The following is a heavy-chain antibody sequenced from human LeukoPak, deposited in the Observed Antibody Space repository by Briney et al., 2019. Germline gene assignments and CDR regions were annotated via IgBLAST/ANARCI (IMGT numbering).Heavy chain of an antibody. CDR3: ARDIPRPRGFDP. CDR1: GGTFSSYA. Sequence: LVKVSCKASGGTFSSYAISWVRQAPGQGLEWMGGIIPIFGTANYAQKFQGRVTITADESTSTAYMELSSLRSEDTAVYYCARDIPRPRGFDPWGQGTLVTVSS. V-gene: IGHV1-69*13. J-gene: IGHJ5*02. CDR2: IIPIFGTA.